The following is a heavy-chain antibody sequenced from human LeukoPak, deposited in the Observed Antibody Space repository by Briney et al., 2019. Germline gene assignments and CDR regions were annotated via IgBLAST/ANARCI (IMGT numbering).Heavy chain of an antibody. J-gene: IGHJ4*02. CDR1: GFTLSSYG. Sequence: GGSLRLSCAASGFTLSSYGMHWVRQAPGKGLEWVAVISYDGSNKYYADSVKGRFTISRDNSKNTLYLQMNSLRAEDTAVYYCAKDAGFDYWGQGTLVTVSS. CDR2: ISYDGSNK. CDR3: AKDAGFDY. V-gene: IGHV3-30*18.